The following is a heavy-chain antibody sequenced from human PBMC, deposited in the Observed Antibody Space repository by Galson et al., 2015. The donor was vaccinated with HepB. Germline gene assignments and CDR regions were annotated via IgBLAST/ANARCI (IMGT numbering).Heavy chain of an antibody. V-gene: IGHV3-23*01. J-gene: IGHJ6*02. D-gene: IGHD4-17*01. CDR3: AKVRYGDYYISSYYYYGMDV. Sequence: FLRLRCAVSGLTFSSYAKSCGRPAPGMGLEWVSAISCTVGSTYYADAVKGRFTISRDNSKNTLYLQMNSLRDEDTAVYYCAKVRYGDYYISSYYYYGMDVWGQGTTVTVSS. CDR1: GLTFSSYA. CDR2: ISCTVGST.